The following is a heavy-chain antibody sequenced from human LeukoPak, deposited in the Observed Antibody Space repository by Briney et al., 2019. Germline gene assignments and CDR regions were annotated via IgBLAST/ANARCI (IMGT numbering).Heavy chain of an antibody. V-gene: IGHV3-43*02. Sequence: PGGSLRLXCAASGFTFDDYAMHWVRQAPGKGLEWVSLISGDGGSTYYADSVKGRYTISRDNSKNSLYLQMNSLRTEDTALYYCAKDMHYDSSGYFDYWGQGTLVTVSS. J-gene: IGHJ4*02. D-gene: IGHD3-22*01. CDR2: ISGDGGST. CDR3: AKDMHYDSSGYFDY. CDR1: GFTFDDYA.